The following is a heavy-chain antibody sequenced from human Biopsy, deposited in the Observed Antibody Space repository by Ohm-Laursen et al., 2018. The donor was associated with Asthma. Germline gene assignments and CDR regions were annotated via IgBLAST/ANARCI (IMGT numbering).Heavy chain of an antibody. CDR2: IYYSGST. V-gene: IGHV4-4*03. Sequence: PGTLSLTCAVSGDSISSNSWWTWVRQSPGRGLEWIGEIYYSGSTNYHPSLKGRVTISVDTSKNQFSLKLRSVTAADAAVYYCARGISRVTGLFDHFDSWGQGTLVTVSS. CDR3: ARGISRVTGLFDHFDS. D-gene: IGHD2-21*02. J-gene: IGHJ4*02. CDR1: GDSISSNSW.